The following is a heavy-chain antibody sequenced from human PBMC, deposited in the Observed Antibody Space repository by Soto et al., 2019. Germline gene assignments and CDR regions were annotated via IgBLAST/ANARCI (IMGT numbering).Heavy chain of an antibody. CDR2: IKSKTDGGTT. CDR3: TTFEEVYCSSTSCYNRD. Sequence: GGSLRLSCAASGFTFSNAWMNWVRQAPGKGLEWVGRIKSKTDGGTTDYAAPVKGRFTISRDDSKNTLYLQMNSLKTEDTAVYYCTTFEEVYCSSTSCYNRDWGQGTLVTVSS. D-gene: IGHD2-2*02. V-gene: IGHV3-15*07. J-gene: IGHJ4*02. CDR1: GFTFSNAW.